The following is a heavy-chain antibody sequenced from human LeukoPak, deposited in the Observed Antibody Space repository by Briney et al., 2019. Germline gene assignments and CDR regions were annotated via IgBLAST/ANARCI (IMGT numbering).Heavy chain of an antibody. CDR3: ARHLYYANSGWWAFDI. D-gene: IGHD3-22*01. V-gene: IGHV4-61*08. Sequence: PSETLSLTCTVSGGSVSVRDHYWSWIRQPPGKGLEWIGYAYYSGSTMYNPSLRSRVTISVDTSKNQFSLRLTSVTAADTAVYYCARHLYYANSGWWAFDIWGRGTMVTVSS. J-gene: IGHJ3*02. CDR1: GGSVSVRDHY. CDR2: AYYSGST.